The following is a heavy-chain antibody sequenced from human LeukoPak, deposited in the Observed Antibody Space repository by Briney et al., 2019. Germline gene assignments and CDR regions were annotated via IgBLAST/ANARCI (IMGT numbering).Heavy chain of an antibody. CDR2: ISGSGGST. Sequence: PGGSLRLSCAASGFTFSSYAMSWVRQAPGKGLEWVSAISGSGGSTYYADSVKDRFTISRDNSKNTLYLQMNSLRAEDTAVYYCAKDRLRAGSYDAFDIWGQGTMVTVSS. CDR1: GFTFSSYA. J-gene: IGHJ3*02. CDR3: AKDRLRAGSYDAFDI. V-gene: IGHV3-23*01. D-gene: IGHD3-10*01.